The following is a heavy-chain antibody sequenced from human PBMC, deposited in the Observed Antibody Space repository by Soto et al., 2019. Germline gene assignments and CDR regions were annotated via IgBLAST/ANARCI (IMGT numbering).Heavy chain of an antibody. CDR2: IYYSGST. J-gene: IGHJ5*02. D-gene: IGHD5-12*01. V-gene: IGHV4-39*01. CDR3: ATLRPLEGLDP. CDR1: GGSISSSGYY. Sequence: QLQLQESGPGLVKPSETLSLTCTVSGGSISSSGYYWGWIRQPPGKGLEWIGSIYYSGSTYYNPSLKSRVTISVDTSKNQFSLKLSSVTAADTAVYYCATLRPLEGLDPWGQGTLVTVSS.